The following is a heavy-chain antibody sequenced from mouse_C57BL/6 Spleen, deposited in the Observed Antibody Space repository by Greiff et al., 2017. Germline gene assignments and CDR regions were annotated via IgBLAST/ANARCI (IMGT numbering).Heavy chain of an antibody. V-gene: IGHV1-52*01. Sequence: QVQLQQPGAELVRPGSSVKLSCKASGYTFTSYWMHWVKQRPIQGLEWIGNIDPSDSETHYNQKFKDKATLTVDKSSSTAYMQLSSLTSEDSAVYYCARELGGSSSPYAMDYWGQGTSVTVSS. J-gene: IGHJ4*01. CDR2: IDPSDSET. D-gene: IGHD1-1*01. CDR3: ARELGGSSSPYAMDY. CDR1: GYTFTSYW.